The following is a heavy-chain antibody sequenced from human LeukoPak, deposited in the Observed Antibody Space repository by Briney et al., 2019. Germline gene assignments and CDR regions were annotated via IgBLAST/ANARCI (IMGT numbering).Heavy chain of an antibody. CDR3: TTEVRYYGSGSYRD. CDR1: GFTFSNAC. Sequence: KSGGSLRLSCAASGFTFSNACMSWVRQAPGKGLEWVGRIKSKTDGGTTDYAAPVKGRFTISRDDSKNTLHLQMNSLKTEDTAVYYCTTEVRYYGSGSYRDWSQGTLVTVSS. D-gene: IGHD3-10*01. V-gene: IGHV3-15*01. CDR2: IKSKTDGGTT. J-gene: IGHJ4*02.